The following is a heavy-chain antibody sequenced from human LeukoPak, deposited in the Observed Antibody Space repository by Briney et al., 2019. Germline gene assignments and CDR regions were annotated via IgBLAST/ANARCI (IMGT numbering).Heavy chain of an antibody. Sequence: PSETLSLTFTVSGGSLISSGYYWGWIRQPPGKGLECIGSIYYSWSTYYNPPLKSRVTISVDTSKNQFSMKRSSVTAADTAVYYCTRLNDYAWYFDLWGRGTLVTVSS. D-gene: IGHD4-17*01. CDR3: TRLNDYAWYFDL. J-gene: IGHJ2*01. V-gene: IGHV4-39*01. CDR1: GGSLISSGYY. CDR2: IYYSWST.